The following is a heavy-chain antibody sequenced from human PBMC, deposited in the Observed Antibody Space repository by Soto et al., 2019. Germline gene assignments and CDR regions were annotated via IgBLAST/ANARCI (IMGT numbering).Heavy chain of an antibody. CDR3: ARELQRGLDY. V-gene: IGHV1-2*02. D-gene: IGHD3-10*01. CDR2: INGNSVT. Sequence: ASVKVSCKTSGSTFTAYYVHWVLQAPEQGIEWMRWINGNSVTTYAQNFQGSVTWTMDTSINTRYIELRTLRIYHPAVYYCARELQRGLDYWGQGTLVTVSS. CDR1: GSTFTAYY. J-gene: IGHJ4*02.